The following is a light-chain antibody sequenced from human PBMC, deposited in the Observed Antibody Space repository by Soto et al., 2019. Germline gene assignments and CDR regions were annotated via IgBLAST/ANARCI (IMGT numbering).Light chain of an antibody. CDR2: GAS. CDR3: HQRSNWPPDT. V-gene: IGKV3-11*01. J-gene: IGKJ5*01. CDR1: QNIYSN. Sequence: IVMTQSPATLSVSPWERATLSCRASQNIYSNVAWYQQRPGQAPRLLIYGASTRATGVPARFSGSGSGTDFTLTISSLEPEDFAVYYCHQRSNWPPDTFGQGTRLEIK.